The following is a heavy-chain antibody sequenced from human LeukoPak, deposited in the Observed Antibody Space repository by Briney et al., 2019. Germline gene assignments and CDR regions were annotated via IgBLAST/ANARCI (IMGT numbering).Heavy chain of an antibody. D-gene: IGHD4-17*01. J-gene: IGHJ4*02. V-gene: IGHV3-23*01. CDR1: GLTFSNYA. CDR3: AKITKATTPNY. Sequence: GGSLRLSCAASGLTFSNYAMNWVRQASGKGLEWVSGITDSGRKTYYADYVKGRFSISRDNSKNTVYLQMGDLRAEDTAVYYCAKITKATTPNYWGQGTLVTVSS. CDR2: ITDSGRKT.